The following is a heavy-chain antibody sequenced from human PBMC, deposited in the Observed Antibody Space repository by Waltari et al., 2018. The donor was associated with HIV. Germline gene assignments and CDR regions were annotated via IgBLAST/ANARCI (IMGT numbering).Heavy chain of an antibody. J-gene: IGHJ4*02. V-gene: IGHV3-9*01. CDR3: AKTLRQYGSGSPFDY. CDR2: ISWNSGAI. CDR1: GFTFEDYA. Sequence: EVQLVESGGGLVQPGRSLRLSCTASGFTFEDYAIHWLRQPPGKGLEWVSGISWNSGAIGYADSVKGRFTISRDNARKSLYLQMNSLRAEDTALYYCAKTLRQYGSGSPFDYWGQGTLVTVSS. D-gene: IGHD3-10*01.